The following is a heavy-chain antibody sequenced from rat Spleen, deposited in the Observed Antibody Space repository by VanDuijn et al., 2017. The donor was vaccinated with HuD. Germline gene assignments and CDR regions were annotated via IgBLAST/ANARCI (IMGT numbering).Heavy chain of an antibody. Sequence: EVQLVESGGGLVQPGRSLKLSCAASGFTFNNYGMAWVRQAPTKGLEWIATISYDGNTYYRDSVKGRFTISRDNAKITLYLQMDSLRSEDTASYYCSRRGDPFYFDYWGQGVMVTVSS. D-gene: IGHD4-2*01. CDR1: GFTFNNYG. CDR3: SRRGDPFYFDY. CDR2: ISYDGNT. J-gene: IGHJ2*01. V-gene: IGHV5-29*01.